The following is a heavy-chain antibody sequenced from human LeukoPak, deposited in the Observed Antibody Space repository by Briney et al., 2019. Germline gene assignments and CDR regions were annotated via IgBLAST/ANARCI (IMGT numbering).Heavy chain of an antibody. J-gene: IGHJ4*02. CDR3: ATVRDIVVGGGPYYFDY. CDR1: GYTFTGYY. Sequence: ASVKVSCKASGYTFTGYYMHWVRQAPGRGLEWMGWINPHNGDTNYAQRFQGRVTMTRDTSITTAYMELSRLKSDDTAVYYCATVRDIVVGGGPYYFDYWGQGTLVTVSS. D-gene: IGHD2-15*01. V-gene: IGHV1-2*02. CDR2: INPHNGDT.